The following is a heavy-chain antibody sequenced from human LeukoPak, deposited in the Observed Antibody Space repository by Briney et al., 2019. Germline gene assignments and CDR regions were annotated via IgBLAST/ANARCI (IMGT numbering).Heavy chain of an antibody. J-gene: IGHJ5*02. Sequence: SETLSLTCAVYGGSFSGYYWSWIRQPPGKGLEWIGEINHSGSTNYNPSLKSRVTISVDTSKNQFSLKLSSVTAADTAVYYCARGRNFDPWGQGTLVTVSS. V-gene: IGHV4-34*01. CDR2: INHSGST. D-gene: IGHD1-1*01. CDR3: ARGRNFDP. CDR1: GGSFSGYY.